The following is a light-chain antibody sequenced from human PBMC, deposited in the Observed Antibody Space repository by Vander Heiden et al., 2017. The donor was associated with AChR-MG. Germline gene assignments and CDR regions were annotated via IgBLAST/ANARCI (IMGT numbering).Light chain of an antibody. Sequence: DIVMTQSPDSLAVSLGERATINCKSSQSVLHSSNNKNYLAWHQQKPGQPPKLLIYWASTRESGVPDRFSGSGSETDFTLTINSLQAEDVAVYYCQQEDSIPLTFGGRTKVDIK. CDR2: WAS. CDR3: QQEDSIPLT. CDR1: QSVLHSSNNKNY. J-gene: IGKJ4*01. V-gene: IGKV4-1*01.